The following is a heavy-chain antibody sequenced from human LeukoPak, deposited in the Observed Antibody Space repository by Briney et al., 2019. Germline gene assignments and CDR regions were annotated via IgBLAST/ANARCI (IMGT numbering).Heavy chain of an antibody. D-gene: IGHD3-16*02. J-gene: IGHJ4*02. CDR3: AKGNTFGGVIVAAPDY. V-gene: IGHV3-23*01. Sequence: GGSLRLSCAASGFTFSSYAMSWVRQAPGKGLEWVSAISGSGGSTYYVDSVKGRFTISRDNSKNTLYLQMNSLRAEDTAVYYCAKGNTFGGVIVAAPDYWGQGTLVTVSS. CDR1: GFTFSSYA. CDR2: ISGSGGST.